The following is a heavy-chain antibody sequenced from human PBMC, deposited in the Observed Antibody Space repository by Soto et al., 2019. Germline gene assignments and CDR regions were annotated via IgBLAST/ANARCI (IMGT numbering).Heavy chain of an antibody. CDR3: ARHGITMIVAKPNYYYYGMDV. J-gene: IGHJ6*02. D-gene: IGHD3-22*01. V-gene: IGHV5-51*01. CDR2: IYPGDSDT. Sequence: PGESLKISCKGSGYSFTSYWIGWVRQMPGKGLEWMGIIYPGDSDTRYSPSFQGQVTISADKSISTAYLQWSSLKASDTAMYYCARHGITMIVAKPNYYYYGMDVWGQGTTVTVSS. CDR1: GYSFTSYW.